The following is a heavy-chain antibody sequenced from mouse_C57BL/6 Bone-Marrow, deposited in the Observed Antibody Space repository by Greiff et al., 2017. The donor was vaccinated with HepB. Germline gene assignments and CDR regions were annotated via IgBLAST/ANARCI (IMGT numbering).Heavy chain of an antibody. D-gene: IGHD2-4*01. CDR2: ICPGSGST. Sequence: VQLQQSGAELVKPGASVKISCKASGYTFTDYSINWVKQSPGQGLEWIGKICPGSGSTYYNEKFKGKATRTADKSSSTAYMQLSSLTSEDSAVYFCTYDYDPWFAYWGQGTLVTVSA. CDR3: TYDYDPWFAY. V-gene: IGHV1-77*01. CDR1: GYTFTDYS. J-gene: IGHJ3*01.